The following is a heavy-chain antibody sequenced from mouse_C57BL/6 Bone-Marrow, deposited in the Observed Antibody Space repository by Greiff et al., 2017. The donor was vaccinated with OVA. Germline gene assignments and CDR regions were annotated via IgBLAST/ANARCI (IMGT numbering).Heavy chain of an antibody. CDR1: GYTFTNYW. CDR3: ARIWLLFYYDMDY. J-gene: IGHJ4*01. V-gene: IGHV1-63*01. Sequence: QVQLKESGAELVRPGTSVKMSCKASGYTFTNYWIGWAKQRPGHGLEWIGDIYPGGGYTNYNEKFKGKATLTADKSSSTAYMQFSSLTSEDSAIYYCARIWLLFYYDMDYWGQGTSVTVSS. CDR2: IYPGGGYT. D-gene: IGHD2-2*01.